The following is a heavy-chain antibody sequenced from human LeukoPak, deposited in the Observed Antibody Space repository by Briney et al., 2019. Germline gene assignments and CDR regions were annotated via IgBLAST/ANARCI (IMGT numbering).Heavy chain of an antibody. D-gene: IGHD2-2*01. Sequence: RASVKVPCNASGYTFTSYYMHWVRQAPGQGLEWMGIINPSGGSTSYAQKFQGRVTMTRDTSTSTVYMELSSLRSEDTAVYYCASRGRGQLPFDYWGQGTLVTVSS. CDR2: INPSGGST. J-gene: IGHJ4*02. CDR1: GYTFTSYY. CDR3: ASRGRGQLPFDY. V-gene: IGHV1-46*01.